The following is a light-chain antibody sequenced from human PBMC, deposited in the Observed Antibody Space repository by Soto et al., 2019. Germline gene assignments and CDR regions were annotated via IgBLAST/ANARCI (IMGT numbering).Light chain of an antibody. CDR3: QQYDI. CDR2: DAS. J-gene: IGKJ4*01. Sequence: DIQMTQSPSSLSASVGDRVTITCQASQDIRNYLNWYQQKPGKAPKLLIYDASNLETGVPSRFSGSGSGTDFTFTISSLQPEDIATYYCQQYDIFGGGTKVEIK. V-gene: IGKV1-33*01. CDR1: QDIRNY.